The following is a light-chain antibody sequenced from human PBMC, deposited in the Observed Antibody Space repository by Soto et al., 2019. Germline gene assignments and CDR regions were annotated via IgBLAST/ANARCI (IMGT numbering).Light chain of an antibody. CDR2: AGS. V-gene: IGKV1-39*01. Sequence: DIERSQSASTRAASGRNRDTSTCRASQTIGRYLNWYEQQPGKAPKLLIYAGSNLQSGVPSRFSGTGSGTAFTLSIRSLQPEDFALHYCQQTFIAPHTFGQGTQLDIK. CDR3: QQTFIAPHT. CDR1: QTIGRY. J-gene: IGKJ2*01.